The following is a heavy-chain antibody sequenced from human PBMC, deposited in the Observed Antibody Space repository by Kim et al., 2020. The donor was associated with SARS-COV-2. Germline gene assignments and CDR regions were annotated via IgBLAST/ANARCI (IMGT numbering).Heavy chain of an antibody. CDR1: GGSISSYY. J-gene: IGHJ3*02. D-gene: IGHD2-8*01. CDR3: ARGELVYATFSAFDI. CDR2: IYYSGST. V-gene: IGHV4-59*01. Sequence: SETLSLTCTVSGGSISSYYWSWIRQPPGKGLEWIGYIYYSGSTNYNPSLKSRVTISVDTSKNQFSLKLSSVTAADTAVYYCARGELVYATFSAFDIWGQGTMVTVSS.